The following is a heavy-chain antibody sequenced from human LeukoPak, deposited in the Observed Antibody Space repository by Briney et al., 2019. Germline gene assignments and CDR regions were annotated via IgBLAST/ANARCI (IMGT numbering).Heavy chain of an antibody. CDR1: GFTFSGYP. Sequence: PGKSLRLSCAASGFTFSGYPIHWVRQAPGKGLEWVAVISYDGSNKYYADSVKGRFTISRDNSKNTLYLQMNSLRDEDTAVYYCAKVAYSSSSDYYYRMDVWGQGTTVTVSS. V-gene: IGHV3-30-3*02. CDR3: AKVAYSSSSDYYYRMDV. D-gene: IGHD6-6*01. CDR2: ISYDGSNK. J-gene: IGHJ6*02.